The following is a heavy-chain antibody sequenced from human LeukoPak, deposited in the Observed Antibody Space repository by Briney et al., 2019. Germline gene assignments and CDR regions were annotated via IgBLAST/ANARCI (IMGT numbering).Heavy chain of an antibody. J-gene: IGHJ4*02. CDR2: VKSNTDGGTI. Sequence: GGSLRLSCAASGFIFTNAWMTWARQAPGKGLEWVGRVKSNTDGGTIDYAAPVKGRFTISRDDSKNILYLQMNDLKTEDTAVYYCTTDRLFFEYWGQGTLVTVSS. D-gene: IGHD6-6*01. CDR1: GFIFTNAW. CDR3: TTDRLFFEY. V-gene: IGHV3-15*01.